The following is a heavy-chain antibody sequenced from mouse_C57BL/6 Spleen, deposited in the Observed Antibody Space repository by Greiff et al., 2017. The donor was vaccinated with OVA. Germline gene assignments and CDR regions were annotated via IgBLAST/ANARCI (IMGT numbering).Heavy chain of an antibody. D-gene: IGHD1-1*01. J-gene: IGHJ1*03. V-gene: IGHV1-4*01. CDR2: INPSSGYT. CDR3: ARTGSSYDWYFDV. CDR1: GYTFTSYT. Sequence: VQLVESGAELARPGASVKMSCKASGYTFTSYTMHWVKQRPGQGLEWIGYINPSSGYTKYNQKFKDKATLTADKSSSTAYMQLSSLTSEDSAVYYCARTGSSYDWYFDVWGTGTTVTVSS.